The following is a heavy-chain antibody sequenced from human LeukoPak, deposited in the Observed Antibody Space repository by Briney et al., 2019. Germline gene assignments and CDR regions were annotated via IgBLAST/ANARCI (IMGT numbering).Heavy chain of an antibody. CDR1: GYTFTSYG. CDR2: ISAYNGNT. D-gene: IGHD3-22*01. J-gene: IGHJ3*02. V-gene: IGHV1-18*01. CDR3: ARDKRCYYDSSGYDSHAFDI. Sequence: ASVKVSCKASGYTFTSYGISWVRQAPGQGLEWMGWISAYNGNTNYAQKLQGRVTMTTDTSTSTAYMELRSLRSDDTAVYYCARDKRCYYDSSGYDSHAFDIWGQGTMVTVSS.